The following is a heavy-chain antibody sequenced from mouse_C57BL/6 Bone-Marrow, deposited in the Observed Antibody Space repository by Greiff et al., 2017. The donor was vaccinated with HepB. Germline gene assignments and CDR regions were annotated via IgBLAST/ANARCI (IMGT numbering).Heavy chain of an antibody. CDR3: ARGIYYDYDGYAMDY. CDR2: FHPYNDDT. J-gene: IGHJ4*01. D-gene: IGHD2-4*01. V-gene: IGHV1-47*01. Sequence: VKLQESGAELVKPGASVKMSCKASGYTFTTYPIEWMKQNHGKSLEWIGNFHPYNDDTKYNEKFKGKATLTVEKSSSTVYLELSRLTSDDSAVYYCARGIYYDYDGYAMDYWGQGTSVTVSS. CDR1: GYTFTTYP.